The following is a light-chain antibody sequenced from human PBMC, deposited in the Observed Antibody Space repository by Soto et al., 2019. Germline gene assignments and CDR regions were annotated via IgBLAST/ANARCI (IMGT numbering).Light chain of an antibody. V-gene: IGKV3-20*01. J-gene: IGKJ2*01. Sequence: EIVLTQSPGTPSLSPGERATLSCRASQSVSNNYLAWFQQKPGQAPRILIYGASNRATGIPDRFSGSGSGTDFTLTISRLEPEDFVVYYCHQYGRSPYTFGQGTKLESK. CDR2: GAS. CDR1: QSVSNNY. CDR3: HQYGRSPYT.